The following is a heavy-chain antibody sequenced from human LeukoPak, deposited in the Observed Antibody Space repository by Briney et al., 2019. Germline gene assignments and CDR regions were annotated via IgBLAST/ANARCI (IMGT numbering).Heavy chain of an antibody. Sequence: ASVKVSCKASGGTFSSYAISWVRQAPGQGLEWMGRIIPILGIANYAQKFQGRVTITADKSTSTAYMELSSLRSEDTAVYYCARSDTVGGGGDWFDPWGQGTLVTVSS. D-gene: IGHD3-16*01. CDR1: GGTFSSYA. V-gene: IGHV1-69*04. J-gene: IGHJ5*02. CDR3: ARSDTVGGGGDWFDP. CDR2: IIPILGIA.